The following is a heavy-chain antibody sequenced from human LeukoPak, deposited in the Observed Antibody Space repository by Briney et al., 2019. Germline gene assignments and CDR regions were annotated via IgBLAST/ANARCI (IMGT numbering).Heavy chain of an antibody. Sequence: GGSLRLSCAASGFTFNTYSMNWVRQAPGKGLEWVSYITSSSNVIQYADSVKGRFTISRDNARNSLYLQMNSLTDEDTAVYYCAGDLDYAFDIWGQGTMVTVFS. D-gene: IGHD3-9*01. J-gene: IGHJ3*02. V-gene: IGHV3-48*02. CDR1: GFTFNTYS. CDR3: AGDLDYAFDI. CDR2: ITSSSNVI.